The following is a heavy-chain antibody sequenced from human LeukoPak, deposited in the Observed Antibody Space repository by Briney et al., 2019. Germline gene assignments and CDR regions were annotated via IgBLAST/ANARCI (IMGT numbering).Heavy chain of an antibody. D-gene: IGHD3-3*01. CDR1: GFTFGDYV. CDR3: AKEYDSHASSAFDI. CDR2: IRSKAYGWTT. J-gene: IGHJ3*02. V-gene: IGHV3-49*03. Sequence: SGRSLRLSCTASGFTFGDYVMGWFRQAPGKGLEWVGFIRSKAYGWTTEYAASVKGRFTISRDNSKNTLYLQMNSLRAEDTAVYYCAKEYDSHASSAFDIWGQGTMVTVSS.